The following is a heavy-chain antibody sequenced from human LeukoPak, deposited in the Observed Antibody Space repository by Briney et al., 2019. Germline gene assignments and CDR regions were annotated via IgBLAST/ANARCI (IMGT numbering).Heavy chain of an antibody. CDR2: IKQDGTEK. CDR1: GFTFTTYW. V-gene: IGHV3-7*01. D-gene: IGHD3-16*01. J-gene: IGHJ4*02. CDR3: ARDRLGAEYDY. Sequence: GVSLRLSCAASGFTFTTYWMSWVRQAPGKGLEWVANIKQDGTEKYYVDSVKGRFTISRDNAKKSLYLEMNSLRAEDTAVYYCARDRLGAEYDYWGQGTLVSVSS.